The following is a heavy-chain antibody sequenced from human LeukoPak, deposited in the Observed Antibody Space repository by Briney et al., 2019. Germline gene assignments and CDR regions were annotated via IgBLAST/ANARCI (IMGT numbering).Heavy chain of an antibody. Sequence: ASVKVSCKASGYPFTSFEINWVRQVTGEGLEWMGWMKPDSGNSAFAQKFRDRVTLSSDSSINTAYMEVSSLGSDDTAVYFCARGTFDYDVVTGIHYYYMDVWGTGTAVTVSS. V-gene: IGHV1-8*01. D-gene: IGHD4-17*01. CDR3: ARGTFDYDVVTGIHYYYMDV. CDR2: MKPDSGNS. CDR1: GYPFTSFE. J-gene: IGHJ6*03.